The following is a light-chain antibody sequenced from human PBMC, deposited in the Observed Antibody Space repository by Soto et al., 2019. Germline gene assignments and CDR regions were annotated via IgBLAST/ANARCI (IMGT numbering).Light chain of an antibody. J-gene: IGKJ1*01. CDR1: QSISDT. Sequence: VVTQSPATVSVSPGGRATLSCMASQSISDTLAWYQQKPGQAPRLLIYGASTRAPGFPARFSGSGSGTDFTLTISSLQSEDFAVYYCQEYNNWPWPFGQGTKVDIK. V-gene: IGKV3-15*01. CDR3: QEYNNWPWP. CDR2: GAS.